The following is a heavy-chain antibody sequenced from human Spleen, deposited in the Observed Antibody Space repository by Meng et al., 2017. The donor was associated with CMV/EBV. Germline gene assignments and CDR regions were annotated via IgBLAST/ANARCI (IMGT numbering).Heavy chain of an antibody. Sequence: GGSLRLSCVASGFTFSNYAMSWVRQAPGKGLEWVSVIYSGDSRTYYADSVKGRFTISRDNSKHMLYLQMNSLRAEDTAVYYCARDKSMTTVTPGGYWGQGTLVTVSS. V-gene: IGHV3-23*03. D-gene: IGHD4-11*01. J-gene: IGHJ4*02. CDR1: GFTFSNYA. CDR3: ARDKSMTTVTPGGY. CDR2: IYSGDSRT.